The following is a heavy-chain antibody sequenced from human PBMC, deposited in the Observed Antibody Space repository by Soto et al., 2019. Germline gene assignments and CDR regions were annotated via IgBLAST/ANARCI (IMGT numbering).Heavy chain of an antibody. CDR3: AKDGQFRTDGFDV. Sequence: EAQLSESGGDLVQPGGSLRLSCAASGFTFSSHGMSWVRQAPGKGLEWISGLSRGGGTTYYADSVKGRFTISRDNSKNTLELIMNSLRVEDTALYYCAKDGQFRTDGFDVWGQGTMVTVSS. V-gene: IGHV3-23*01. D-gene: IGHD1-1*01. CDR1: GFTFSSHG. CDR2: LSRGGGTT. J-gene: IGHJ3*01.